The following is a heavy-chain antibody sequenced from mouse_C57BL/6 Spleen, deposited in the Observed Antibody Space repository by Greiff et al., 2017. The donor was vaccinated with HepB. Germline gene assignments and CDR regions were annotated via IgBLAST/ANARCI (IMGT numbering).Heavy chain of an antibody. CDR3: ARGDYYGSSYDWYFDV. Sequence: QVQLQQSGPELVKPGASVKISCKASGYTFTDYYINWVKQRPGQGLEWIGWIFPGSGSTYYNEKFKGKATLTIDKSSSTAYMLLSSLTSEDSAVYFCARGDYYGSSYDWYFDVWGTGTTVTVSS. CDR1: GYTFTDYY. D-gene: IGHD1-1*01. V-gene: IGHV1-75*01. J-gene: IGHJ1*03. CDR2: IFPGSGST.